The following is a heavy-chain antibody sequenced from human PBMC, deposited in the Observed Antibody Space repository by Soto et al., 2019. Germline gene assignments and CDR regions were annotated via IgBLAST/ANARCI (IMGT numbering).Heavy chain of an antibody. CDR2: IYYSGST. CDR3: ARDRYYAPRWFDP. V-gene: IGHV4-30-4*01. Sequence: PSETLSLTCTVSGGSISSGDYYWCWIRQPPGKGLEWIGYIYYSGSTYYNPSLKSRVTISVDTSKNQFSLKLSSVTAADTAVYYCARDRYYAPRWFDPWGQGTLVTVSS. D-gene: IGHD3-10*01. CDR1: GGSISSGDYY. J-gene: IGHJ5*02.